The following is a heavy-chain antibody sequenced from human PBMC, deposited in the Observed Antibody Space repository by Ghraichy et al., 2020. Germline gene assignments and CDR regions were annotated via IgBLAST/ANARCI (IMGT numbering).Heavy chain of an antibody. CDR1: GFTFSSYA. CDR2: ISGSGGST. V-gene: IGHV3-23*01. D-gene: IGHD3-10*01. CDR3: AKVQYYYGSGSPFDY. Sequence: ETLRLSCAASGFTFSSYAMSWVRQAPGKGLEWVSAISGSGGSTYYADSVKGRFTISRDNSKNTLYLQMNSLRAEDTAVYYCAKVQYYYGSGSPFDYWGQGTLVTVSS. J-gene: IGHJ4*02.